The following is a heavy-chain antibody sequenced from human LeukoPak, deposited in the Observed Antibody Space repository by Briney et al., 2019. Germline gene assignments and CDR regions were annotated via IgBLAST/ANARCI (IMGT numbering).Heavy chain of an antibody. CDR1: GGSISSGSYY. J-gene: IGHJ4*02. Sequence: PSETLSLTCTVSGGSISSGSYYWSWIRQPAGKGLEWIGRIYTSGSTNYNPSLKSRVTISVDTSKNQFSLKLSSVTAADTAVYYCASYTEYYFDYWGQGTLVTVSS. CDR2: IYTSGST. CDR3: ASYTEYYFDY. V-gene: IGHV4-61*02. D-gene: IGHD4-11*01.